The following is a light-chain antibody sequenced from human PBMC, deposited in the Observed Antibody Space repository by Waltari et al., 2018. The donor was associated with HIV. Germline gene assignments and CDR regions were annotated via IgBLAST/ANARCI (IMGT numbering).Light chain of an antibody. Sequence: EIVLTQSPGPLSLSPAERAPLSCRASQSVSSSYLAWYQQKPGQAPRLLIYGASSRATGIPDRFSGSGSGTDFTLTISRLEPEDFAVYYCQQYGSSPLTFGGGTKVEIK. CDR2: GAS. V-gene: IGKV3-20*01. CDR1: QSVSSSY. CDR3: QQYGSSPLT. J-gene: IGKJ4*01.